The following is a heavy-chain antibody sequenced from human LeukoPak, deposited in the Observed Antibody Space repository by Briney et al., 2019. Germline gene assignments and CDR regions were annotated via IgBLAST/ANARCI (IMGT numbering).Heavy chain of an antibody. V-gene: IGHV3-20*04. CDR2: INWNGGST. J-gene: IGHJ4*02. D-gene: IGHD3-10*01. CDR3: ARVYSYHGSGSYLDY. Sequence: PGGSLRLSCAASGFTFDDYGMSWVRQAPGKGLEWVSGINWNGGSTGYADSVKGRFTISGDNAKNSLYLQMNSLRAEDTALYYCARVYSYHGSGSYLDYWGQGTLVTVSS. CDR1: GFTFDDYG.